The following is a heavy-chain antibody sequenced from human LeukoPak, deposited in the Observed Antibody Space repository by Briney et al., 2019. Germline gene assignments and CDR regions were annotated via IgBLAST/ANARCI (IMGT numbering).Heavy chain of an antibody. D-gene: IGHD3-3*01. V-gene: IGHV3-23*01. CDR1: GFTFSDYA. CDR3: ARDRQRSGYLWYFDY. Sequence: GGSLRLSCATSGFTFSDYAMSWVRQAPGKGLEWVSTISNSGGNTHYADSVMGRFTISRDNSKSTLYLQMNSLRAEDTAVYYCARDRQRSGYLWYFDYWGQGTLVTVSS. CDR2: ISNSGGNT. J-gene: IGHJ4*02.